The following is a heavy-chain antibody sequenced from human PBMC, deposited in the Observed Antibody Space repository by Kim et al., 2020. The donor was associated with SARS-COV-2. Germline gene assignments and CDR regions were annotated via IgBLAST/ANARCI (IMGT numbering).Heavy chain of an antibody. V-gene: IGHV3-30*18. CDR2: ITKDGSNK. CDR1: GFTFSTYG. D-gene: IGHD3-22*01. Sequence: GGSLRLSCAASGFTFSTYGMHWVRQAPGKGPEWVSVITKDGSNKYYADSVKGRFTISRDNSKNTLFLQMDSLRPEDTAVYYCAKGVWTSGPLCAYYCYLDYGGQGTLVTVSS. CDR3: AKGVWTSGPLCAYYCYLDY. J-gene: IGHJ4*02.